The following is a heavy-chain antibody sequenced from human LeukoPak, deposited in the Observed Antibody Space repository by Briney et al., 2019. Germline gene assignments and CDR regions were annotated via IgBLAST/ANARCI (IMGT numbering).Heavy chain of an antibody. CDR3: TKWSGFGDD. CDR1: GFTFSSNS. CDR2: ISGSGDST. V-gene: IGHV3-23*01. Sequence: GGSLRLSCAASGFTFSSNSMTWVRQTPGKGLEWVSRISGSGDSTFYADSVKGRFTISRDNSRNTLYLQMSSLRPEDTAVYYCTKWSGFGDDWGQGTLVTVSS. J-gene: IGHJ4*02. D-gene: IGHD3-10*01.